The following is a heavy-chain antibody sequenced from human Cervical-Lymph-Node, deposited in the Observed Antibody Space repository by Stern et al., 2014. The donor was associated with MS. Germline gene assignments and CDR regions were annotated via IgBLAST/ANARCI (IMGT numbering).Heavy chain of an antibody. CDR1: GDTLARFG. J-gene: IGHJ4*02. D-gene: IGHD3-10*01. V-gene: IGHV1-69*12. CDR3: ATSTYGLVH. Sequence: QVQLVQSGTEVKKPGSSVKVSCKASGDTLARFGMSWVRQAPGKGLEWMGGLFPFFGTPIYAQKFQGRVTMTADESTTTAYMDLTSLSVEDTAVYYCATSTYGLVHWGQGTLVTVSS. CDR2: LFPFFGTP.